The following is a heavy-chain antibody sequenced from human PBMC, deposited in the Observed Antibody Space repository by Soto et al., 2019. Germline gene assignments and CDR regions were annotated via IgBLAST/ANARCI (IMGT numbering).Heavy chain of an antibody. Sequence: GSLRLSCAASGFTFNTNAMSWVRQAPGKGLEWVSSISGTGSRTYYADSVKGRFTIARDNSKNTVSLQMNNLRAEDTGLYYCTKDTGYLSMDAWGQGTTVTVSS. J-gene: IGHJ6*02. V-gene: IGHV3-23*01. D-gene: IGHD6-25*01. CDR2: ISGTGSRT. CDR1: GFTFNTNA. CDR3: TKDTGYLSMDA.